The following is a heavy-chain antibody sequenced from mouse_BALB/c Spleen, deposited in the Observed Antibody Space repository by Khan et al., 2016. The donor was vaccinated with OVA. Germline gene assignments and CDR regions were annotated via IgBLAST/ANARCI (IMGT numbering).Heavy chain of an antibody. D-gene: IGHD2-14*01. Sequence: QVQLKESGPGLVAPSQSLSITCTVSGFSLSRYNIHWVRQPPGKGLEWLGMIWGGGGSDYNSTLISRLSISKDNSKSQVFLQLNSLQTDDSAMYYCARAYYRYDDYYAMDYWGQGTSVTVSS. CDR2: IWGGGGS. J-gene: IGHJ4*01. V-gene: IGHV2-6-4*01. CDR1: GFSLSRYN. CDR3: ARAYYRYDDYYAMDY.